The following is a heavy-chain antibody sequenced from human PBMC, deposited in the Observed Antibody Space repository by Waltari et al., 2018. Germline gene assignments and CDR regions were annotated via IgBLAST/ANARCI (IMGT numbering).Heavy chain of an antibody. CDR1: GFTFADYA. CDR3: AKDTGLVGAHYFDY. J-gene: IGHJ4*02. Sequence: EVQLVESGGVVVQPGGSLRLSCAAAGFTFADYAMNWVRYATGKGLEWVSLISWDGGSTYYADSVKGRFTISRDNSKNSLYLQMNSLRAEDTALYYCAKDTGLVGAHYFDYWGQGTLVTVSS. V-gene: IGHV3-43D*03. CDR2: ISWDGGST. D-gene: IGHD1-26*01.